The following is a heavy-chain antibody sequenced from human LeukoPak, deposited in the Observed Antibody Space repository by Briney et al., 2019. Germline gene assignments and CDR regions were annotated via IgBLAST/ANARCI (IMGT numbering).Heavy chain of an antibody. CDR3: ARELGGYSYGFGDY. D-gene: IGHD5-18*01. Sequence: GGSLRLSCAASGFTFSSYGMHWVRQAPGKGLEWVAVIWYDGSNKYYADSVKGRFTISRDNSKNTLYLQMNSLRAEDTAVYYRARELGGYSYGFGDYWGQGTLVTVSS. J-gene: IGHJ4*02. CDR1: GFTFSSYG. CDR2: IWYDGSNK. V-gene: IGHV3-33*01.